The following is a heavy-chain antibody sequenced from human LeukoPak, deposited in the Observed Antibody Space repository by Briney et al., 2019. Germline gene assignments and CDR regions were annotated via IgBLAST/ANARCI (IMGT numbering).Heavy chain of an antibody. J-gene: IGHJ5*02. CDR3: ARTPLRGATFFTSYPNWFDT. CDR1: GVYITNGLYF. CDR2: IYSNGDT. V-gene: IGHV4-61*02. Sequence: SETLSLTCTVSGVYITNGLYFWNWIRQPAGKGLEWIGRIYSNGDTNYNPSLKSRVTISQDRTRNQFSLKLSSVTAADTAVYYCARTPLRGATFFTSYPNWFDTWGQGTLVTVSS. D-gene: IGHD3-10*01.